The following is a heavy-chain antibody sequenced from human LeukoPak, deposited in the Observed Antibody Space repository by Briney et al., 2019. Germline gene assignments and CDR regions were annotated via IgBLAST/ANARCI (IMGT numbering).Heavy chain of an antibody. CDR3: ARDGKQQLVLGGDWFDP. CDR2: INHSGST. D-gene: IGHD6-13*01. J-gene: IGHJ5*02. V-gene: IGHV4-34*01. CDR1: GGSFSGYY. Sequence: PSETLSLTCAVYGGSFSGYYWSWIRETPGKGLEWIGEINHSGSTNYNPSLKSRVTISVDTSKNQFSLKLSSVTAADTAVYYCARDGKQQLVLGGDWFDPWGQGTLVTVSS.